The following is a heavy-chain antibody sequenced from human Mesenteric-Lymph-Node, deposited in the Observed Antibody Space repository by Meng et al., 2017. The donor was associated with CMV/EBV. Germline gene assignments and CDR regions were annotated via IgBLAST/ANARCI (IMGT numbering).Heavy chain of an antibody. CDR3: TYCSSTSCYLY. V-gene: IGHV3-23*01. Sequence: LSGEASGFTFSTYAMSWVRQAPGKGLEWVSAISGSGGSTYYADSVKGRFTISRDNPGNTLHLRMNSLRAEDTAVYYCTYCSSTSCYLYWGQGTLVTAPQ. J-gene: IGHJ4*02. CDR2: ISGSGGST. CDR1: GFTFSTYA. D-gene: IGHD2-2*01.